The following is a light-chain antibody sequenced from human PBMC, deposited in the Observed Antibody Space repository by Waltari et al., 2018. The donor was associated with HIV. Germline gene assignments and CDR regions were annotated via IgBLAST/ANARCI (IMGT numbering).Light chain of an antibody. CDR3: CSYTGTHPCLL. Sequence: QFALTQPASVSGSPGQSVTISCTGSNSNVGSYNIVIWYQQHPGIAPTVIIYEVTQRPSGVSSRFSGSKSGNTASLTISGLQAEDEANYYCCSYTGTHPCLLFGGGTKLTVL. CDR2: EVT. J-gene: IGLJ2*01. V-gene: IGLV2-23*02. CDR1: NSNVGSYNI.